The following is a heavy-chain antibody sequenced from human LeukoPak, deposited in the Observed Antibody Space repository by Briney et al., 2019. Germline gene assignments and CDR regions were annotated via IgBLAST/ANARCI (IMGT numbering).Heavy chain of an antibody. D-gene: IGHD3-22*01. V-gene: IGHV4-34*01. J-gene: IGHJ4*02. CDR3: ARDERYYYDSSGYDY. CDR1: GGSFSGYY. CDR2: INHSGST. Sequence: SETLSLTCAVYGGSFSGYYWSWIRQPPGKGLEWIGEINHSGSTNYNPSLKSRVTISVDTSKNQFSLKLSSVTAADTAVYYCARDERYYYDSSGYDYWGQGTLVTVSS.